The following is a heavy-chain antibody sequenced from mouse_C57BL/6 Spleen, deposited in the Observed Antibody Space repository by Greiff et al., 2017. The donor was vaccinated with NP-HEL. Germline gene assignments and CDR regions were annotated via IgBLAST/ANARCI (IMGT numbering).Heavy chain of an antibody. CDR1: GYTFTSYW. V-gene: IGHV1-64*01. J-gene: IGHJ1*03. CDR3: ASSRGDGNYGYFDV. D-gene: IGHD2-1*01. CDR2: IHPNSGST. Sequence: VQLQQSGAELVKPGASVKLSCKASGYTFTSYWMHWVKQRPGQGLEWIGMIHPNSGSTNYNEKFKSKATLTVDKSSSTAYMQLSSLTSKASAVYYCASSRGDGNYGYFDVWGKGTTVTVSS.